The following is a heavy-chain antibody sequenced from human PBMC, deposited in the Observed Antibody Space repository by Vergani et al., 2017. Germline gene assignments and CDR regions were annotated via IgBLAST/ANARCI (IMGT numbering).Heavy chain of an antibody. CDR1: RYTFTDYY. CDR3: ARALKRLYWTATNCDGFPLLNYFYMDV. J-gene: IGHJ6*03. D-gene: IGHD2-2*01. V-gene: IGHV1-2*02. CDR2: INPYTGGT. Sequence: QVRLVQSGAEVKKPGASVKVSCQASRYTFTDYYIHWVRQAPGQGLEYMGWINPYTGGTNYAQNFQGRVTMARDTSINTAYMELGRLRSADTAVYYCARALKRLYWTATNCDGFPLLNYFYMDVWGKGTTVTVSS.